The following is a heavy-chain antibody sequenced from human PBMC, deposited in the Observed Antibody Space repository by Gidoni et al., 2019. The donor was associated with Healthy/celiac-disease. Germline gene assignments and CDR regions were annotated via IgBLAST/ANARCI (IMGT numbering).Heavy chain of an antibody. J-gene: IGHJ4*02. CDR3: ARERNYADEAFDY. D-gene: IGHD4-4*01. CDR2: ISRSSSYI. V-gene: IGHV3-21*01. Sequence: EVQLVESGGGLVKPGGSLRLSCAASGFTFSSYSMNWVRQAPGKGLEWVSSISRSSSYIYYADSVKGRFTISRDNAKNSLYLQMNSLRAEETAVYYCARERNYADEAFDYWGQGTLVTVSS. CDR1: GFTFSSYS.